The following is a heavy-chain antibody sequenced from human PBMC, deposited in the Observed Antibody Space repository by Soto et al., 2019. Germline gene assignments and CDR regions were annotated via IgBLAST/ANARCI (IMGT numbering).Heavy chain of an antibody. D-gene: IGHD3-3*01. V-gene: IGHV1-18*01. Sequence: ASVKVSCKASGYTFTSYGISWVRQAPGQGLEWMGWISAYNGNTNYAQKLQGRVTMTTDTSTSTAYMELRSLRSDDTAVYYCARTVDYDFWSGYTPFQLIDYWGQGTLVTVYS. CDR1: GYTFTSYG. CDR3: ARTVDYDFWSGYTPFQLIDY. CDR2: ISAYNGNT. J-gene: IGHJ4*02.